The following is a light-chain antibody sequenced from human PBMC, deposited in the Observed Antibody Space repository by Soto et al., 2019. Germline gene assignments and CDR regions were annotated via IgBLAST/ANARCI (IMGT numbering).Light chain of an antibody. J-gene: IGKJ1*01. CDR2: GAS. CDR3: QQYGNSPQT. V-gene: IGKV3-11*01. Sequence: EIVLTQSPATLSLSPGERATLSCRASQSVSRSLAWYQQRPGQGPRLLIYGASSRATGIPARFSGSGSGTDLTLTISRLEPEDFEVYYCQQYGNSPQTFGQGTKVDIK. CDR1: QSVSRS.